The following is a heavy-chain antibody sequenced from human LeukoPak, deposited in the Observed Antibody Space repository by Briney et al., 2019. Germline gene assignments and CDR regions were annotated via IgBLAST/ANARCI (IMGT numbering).Heavy chain of an antibody. CDR3: ARDGLRGCTSHCYLV. CDR2: VYGGDTT. J-gene: IGHJ4*02. CDR1: GSSGTTNY. D-gene: IGHD2-2*01. V-gene: IGHV3-66*01. Sequence: GGSLRLSCAASGSSGTTNYMSWVRQAPGKGLEFVSIVYGGDTTVYADSVKGRFTISRDTSKNTLFLQMSSLTVEDTAVYYCARDGLRGCTSHCYLVWGQGTLVTVSS.